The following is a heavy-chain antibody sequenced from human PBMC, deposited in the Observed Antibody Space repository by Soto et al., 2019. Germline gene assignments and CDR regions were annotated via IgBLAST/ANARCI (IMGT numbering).Heavy chain of an antibody. D-gene: IGHD5-18*01. J-gene: IGHJ6*02. CDR1: GFTFSSYA. Sequence: GGSLRLSCAASGFTFSSYAISWGRQAPGKGLEWVSAISGSGGSTYYADSVKGRFTISRDNSKNTLYLQMNSLRAEDTAVYYCAKDRGYSYGWAYYYYGMDVWGQGTTVTVSS. CDR2: ISGSGGST. V-gene: IGHV3-23*01. CDR3: AKDRGYSYGWAYYYYGMDV.